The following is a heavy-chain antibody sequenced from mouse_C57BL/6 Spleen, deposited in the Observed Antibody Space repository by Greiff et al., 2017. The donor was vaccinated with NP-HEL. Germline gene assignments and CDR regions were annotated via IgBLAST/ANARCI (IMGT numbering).Heavy chain of an antibody. V-gene: IGHV1-42*01. CDR1: GYSFTGYY. CDR3: ARPPLLLRYDYYAMDY. J-gene: IGHJ4*01. D-gene: IGHD1-1*01. CDR2: INPSTGGT. Sequence: EVKLMESGPELVKPGASVKISCKASGYSFTGYYMNWVKQSPEKSLEWIGEINPSTGGTTYNQKFKAKATLTVYKSSSPAYMQLKSLTSEDSAVYYCARPPLLLRYDYYAMDYWGQGTSVTVSS.